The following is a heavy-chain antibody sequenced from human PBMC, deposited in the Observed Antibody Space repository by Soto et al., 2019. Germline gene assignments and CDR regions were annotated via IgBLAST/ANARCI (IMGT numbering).Heavy chain of an antibody. V-gene: IGHV4-34*01. Sequence: QVQLQQWGAGLLKPSETLSLTCAVYGGSFSDYYWSWLRQPPGKGLEWIGEVSHGGSTNYNPSLKSRVTISADTSKSQISLRLISVTAADTAVYYCASRGWVFDYWGQGTLVTVSS. J-gene: IGHJ4*02. D-gene: IGHD3-10*01. CDR3: ASRGWVFDY. CDR2: VSHGGST. CDR1: GGSFSDYY.